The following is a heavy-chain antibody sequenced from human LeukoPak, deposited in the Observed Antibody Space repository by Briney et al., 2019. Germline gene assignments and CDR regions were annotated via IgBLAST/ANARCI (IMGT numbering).Heavy chain of an antibody. CDR1: GGSFSGYY. CDR2: MDHRGIT. CDR3: ARAPSSEFDTSGYLGALDG. Sequence: PSETLSLTCAVYGGSFSGYYWSWIRQPPGKGLEWIGEMDHRGITNHNPSLKSRVTISVDTSKNQFSLKLISVTAADTAVYYCARAPSSEFDTSGYLGALDGWGQGTVVTVSS. J-gene: IGHJ5*02. V-gene: IGHV4-34*01. D-gene: IGHD3-22*01.